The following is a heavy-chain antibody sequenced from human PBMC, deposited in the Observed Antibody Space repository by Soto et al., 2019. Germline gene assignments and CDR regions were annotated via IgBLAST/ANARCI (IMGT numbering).Heavy chain of an antibody. V-gene: IGHV5-51*01. J-gene: IGHJ6*02. CDR1: GYSFTSYW. D-gene: IGHD4-17*01. Sequence: LGESLKISCKGSGYSFTSYWIGWVRQMPGKGLEWMGIFYPGDSDTRYSPSFQGQVTISADKSISTAYLQWSSLKASDTAMYYCAGHRYKRDHDYGGTYYYYYGMDVWGQGTTVTVSS. CDR3: AGHRYKRDHDYGGTYYYYYGMDV. CDR2: FYPGDSDT.